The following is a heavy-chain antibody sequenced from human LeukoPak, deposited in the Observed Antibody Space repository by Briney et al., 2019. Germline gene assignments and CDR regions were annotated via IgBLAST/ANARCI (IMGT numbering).Heavy chain of an antibody. Sequence: PSQTLSLTCTVSGGSISSGDYYWSWIRQPPGKGLEWIGYIYYGGSTYYNPSLKSRVTISVDTSKNQFSLKPNSMTAADTAVYYCARWTADRPNYYFDYWGQGTLVTVSS. D-gene: IGHD2-8*01. J-gene: IGHJ4*02. V-gene: IGHV4-30-4*08. CDR3: ARWTADRPNYYFDY. CDR2: IYYGGST. CDR1: GGSISSGDYY.